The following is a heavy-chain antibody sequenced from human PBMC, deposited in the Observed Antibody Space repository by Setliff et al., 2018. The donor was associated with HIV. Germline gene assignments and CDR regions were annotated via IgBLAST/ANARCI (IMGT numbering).Heavy chain of an antibody. CDR2: IFYTGTT. CDR1: GGSVGSGSYY. D-gene: IGHD3-22*01. Sequence: SETLSLTCTVSGGSVGSGSYYWGWVRQPPGKGLEWIGSIFYTGTTYYNPSLKSRVTMSVDTSKNQLSLKLRSVTAADTAVYYCARARITMTGGRLEPYAFDRWGQGTKVTVSS. J-gene: IGHJ3*01. CDR3: ARARITMTGGRLEPYAFDR. V-gene: IGHV4-39*07.